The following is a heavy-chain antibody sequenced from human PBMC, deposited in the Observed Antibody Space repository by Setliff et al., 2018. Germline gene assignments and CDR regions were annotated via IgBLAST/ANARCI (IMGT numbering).Heavy chain of an antibody. CDR2: IIPIFATA. CDR3: ARDREYCSRTSCYIEY. D-gene: IGHD2-2*02. J-gene: IGHJ4*02. Sequence: SVKVSCKASGGTFSSYAISWVRQAPGQGLEWMGGIIPIFATANYAQKFQGRVTITADESTSTAYMELSSLRSEGTAVYYCARDREYCSRTSCYIEYWGQGALVTVSS. CDR1: GGTFSSYA. V-gene: IGHV1-69*13.